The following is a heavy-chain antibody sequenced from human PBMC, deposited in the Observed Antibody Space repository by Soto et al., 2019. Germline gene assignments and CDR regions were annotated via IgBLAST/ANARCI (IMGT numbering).Heavy chain of an antibody. CDR1: GFTFSSYA. J-gene: IGHJ4*02. CDR2: ISGSGGST. D-gene: IGHD6-13*01. V-gene: IGHV3-23*01. CDR3: AKADERSSWYVYYFDY. Sequence: EVQLLESGGGLVQPGGSLRLSCAASGFTFSSYAMSWVRQAPGKWLEWVSAISGSGGSTYYADSVKGRLTISRDNSKNTLYLQMNSLRAEDTAVYYCAKADERSSWYVYYFDYWGQGTLVTVSS.